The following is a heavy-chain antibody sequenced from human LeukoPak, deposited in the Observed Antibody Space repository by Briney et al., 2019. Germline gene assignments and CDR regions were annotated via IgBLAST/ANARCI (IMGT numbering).Heavy chain of an antibody. V-gene: IGHV3-7*01. CDR1: GFTFSSYE. Sequence: GGSLRLSCAASGFTFSSYEMNWVRQAPGKGLEWVANIKQDGSEKYYVDSVKGRLTISRDNAKNSLYLQMDSLTAEDTAVYYCTRKGSQWDFLVDYWGQGTRVAVSP. D-gene: IGHD2/OR15-2a*01. CDR3: TRKGSQWDFLVDY. CDR2: IKQDGSEK. J-gene: IGHJ4*02.